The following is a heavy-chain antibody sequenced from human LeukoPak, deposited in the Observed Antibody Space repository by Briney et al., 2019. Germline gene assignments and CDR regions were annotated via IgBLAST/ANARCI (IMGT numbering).Heavy chain of an antibody. J-gene: IGHJ5*02. Sequence: ASVKVSCKASGYTFTSYGISWVRQAPGQGLEWMGWISAYNGNTNYAQKLQGRVTMTTDTSTSTAYMELRSLRSDDTAVYYCARDHYDILTGYYAVLTGWFDPWDQGTLVTVSS. CDR2: ISAYNGNT. V-gene: IGHV1-18*01. CDR1: GYTFTSYG. D-gene: IGHD3-9*01. CDR3: ARDHYDILTGYYAVLTGWFDP.